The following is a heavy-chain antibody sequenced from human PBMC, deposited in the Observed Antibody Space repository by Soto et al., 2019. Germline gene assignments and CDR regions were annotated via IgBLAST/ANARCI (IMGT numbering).Heavy chain of an antibody. CDR1: GFSVSSNY. Sequence: HPGGSLRLSCAASGFSVSSNYMSWVRQAPGKGLEWVSVIYSGGSTHYADSVEGRFTISRDISKNTLYLQMNSLRAEDTAVYYCARDPGSIAVAGTTWGQGTLDTVSS. CDR3: ARDPGSIAVAGTT. V-gene: IGHV3-53*01. CDR2: IYSGGST. D-gene: IGHD6-19*01. J-gene: IGHJ5*02.